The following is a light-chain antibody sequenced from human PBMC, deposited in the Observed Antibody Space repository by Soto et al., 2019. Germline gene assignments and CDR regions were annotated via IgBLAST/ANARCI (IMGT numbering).Light chain of an antibody. V-gene: IGKV3-20*01. CDR2: CAS. Sequence: EIVLTQSPGTLSLSPGERATLSCRASQSVSSSYLAWYQQKPGQAPRLLIYCASSRATGIPDRFSGSGSGKDVILTISRPEPEDFAVYYCQQYGSSLMYTFGQGPKLEIK. J-gene: IGKJ2*01. CDR3: QQYGSSLMYT. CDR1: QSVSSSY.